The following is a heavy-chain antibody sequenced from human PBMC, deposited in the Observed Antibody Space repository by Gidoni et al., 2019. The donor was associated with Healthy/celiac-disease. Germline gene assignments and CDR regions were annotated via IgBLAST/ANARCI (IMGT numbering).Heavy chain of an antibody. J-gene: IGHJ4*02. CDR2: ISWNSGSI. CDR1: GFTFDDYA. D-gene: IGHD6-19*01. V-gene: IGHV3-9*01. Sequence: EVQLVESGGGLVQPGRSLRLSCAASGFTFDDYAMHWVRQAPGKGLEWVSGISWNSGSIGYADSVKGRFTISRDNAKNSLYLQMNSLRAEDTALYYCAKASGYSSGWYYFDYWGQGTLVTVSS. CDR3: AKASGYSSGWYYFDY.